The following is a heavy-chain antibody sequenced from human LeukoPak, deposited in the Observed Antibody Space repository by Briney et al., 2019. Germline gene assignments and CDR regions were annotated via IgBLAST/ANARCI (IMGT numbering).Heavy chain of an antibody. J-gene: IGHJ4*02. CDR3: ARINSGYDGRLDY. Sequence: PGGSLRLSCAASGFTLSSYSVIWVRQAPGKGLEWVSCISSSRNYIYYAASVKGRFTISSDNAKKSLYLQMNSLRAEDTAVYYCARINSGYDGRLDYWGQGTLVTVSS. CDR2: ISSSRNYI. D-gene: IGHD5-12*01. CDR1: GFTLSSYS. V-gene: IGHV3-21*01.